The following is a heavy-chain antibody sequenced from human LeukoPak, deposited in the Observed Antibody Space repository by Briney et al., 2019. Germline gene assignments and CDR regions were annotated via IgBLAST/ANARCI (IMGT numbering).Heavy chain of an antibody. Sequence: GGSLRLSCAASGFSFSSYAVSWVRQAPGKGLEWVSGISDGGSRTYYADSVKGRFTISRDNSRNTVYLQMNSLRVEDTAVYYCAKTYSRESGYDFFFHYWGQGTRVTVSS. J-gene: IGHJ4*02. CDR2: ISDGGSRT. CDR3: AKTYSRESGYDFFFHY. V-gene: IGHV3-23*01. CDR1: GFSFSSYA. D-gene: IGHD5-12*01.